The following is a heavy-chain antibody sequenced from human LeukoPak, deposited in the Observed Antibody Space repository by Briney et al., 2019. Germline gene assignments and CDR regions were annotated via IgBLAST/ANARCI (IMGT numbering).Heavy chain of an antibody. CDR2: ISGSSSNT. CDR1: GFTFSNYG. V-gene: IGHV3-23*01. CDR3: AKGTAYYSLGP. D-gene: IGHD3/OR15-3a*01. J-gene: IGHJ5*02. Sequence: GGSLRLSCGASGFTFSNYGMSWVRQAPGKGLEWVSHISGSSSNTYYAASVKGRFTISRDNSKNTLYLQMNSLRADDTAVYYCAKGTAYYSLGPWGQGTLVTVSS.